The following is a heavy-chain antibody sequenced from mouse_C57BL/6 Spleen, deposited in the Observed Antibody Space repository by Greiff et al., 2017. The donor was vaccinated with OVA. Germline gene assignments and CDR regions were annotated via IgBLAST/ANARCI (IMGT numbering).Heavy chain of an antibody. D-gene: IGHD2-4*01. CDR1: GYSITSGYY. CDR3: ASYYDYDGFAY. V-gene: IGHV3-6*01. CDR2: ISNDGSN. Sequence: DVKLQESGPGLVKPSQSLSLTCSVTGYSITSGYYWYWIRQFPGNKLEWMGYISNDGSNNYNPALKNRNSITRDTSKNQFFLKLNSVTTEDTATYYCASYYDYDGFAYWGQGTLVTVSA. J-gene: IGHJ3*01.